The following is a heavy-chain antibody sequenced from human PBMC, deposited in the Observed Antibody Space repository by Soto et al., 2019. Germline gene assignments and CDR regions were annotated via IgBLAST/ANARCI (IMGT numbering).Heavy chain of an antibody. V-gene: IGHV3-23*01. D-gene: IGHD6-13*01. CDR3: AKRSSSWVFDY. CDR2: ISGSGDST. CDR1: GFAFSGYA. J-gene: IGHJ4*02. Sequence: EVQLLESGGGLVQPGGSLRLSCAASGFAFSGYAMSWVRPAPGKGLEWVSVISGSGDSTYYADSVKGRFTISRDNSKNTLYLQMNSLRAEDTAVYYCAKRSSSWVFDYWGQGTLVTVSS.